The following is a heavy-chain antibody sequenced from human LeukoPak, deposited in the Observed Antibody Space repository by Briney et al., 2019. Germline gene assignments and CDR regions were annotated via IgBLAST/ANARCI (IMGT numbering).Heavy chain of an antibody. CDR2: INPNSGGT. D-gene: IGHD3-10*01. CDR1: GYTFGYYS. J-gene: IGHJ4*02. CDR3: ARGGSGSGYLYYFDY. V-gene: IGHV1-2*06. Sequence: ASVMVSCKASGYTFGYYSIHWVRQAPGQGLEWMGRINPNSGGTTYAQNFQGRVTMTRDTAINTAYMELSGLTSDDTAVYYCARGGSGSGYLYYFDYWGQGTLVSVPS.